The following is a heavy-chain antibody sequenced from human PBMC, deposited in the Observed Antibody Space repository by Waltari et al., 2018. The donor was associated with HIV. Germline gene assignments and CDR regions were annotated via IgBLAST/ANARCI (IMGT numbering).Heavy chain of an antibody. CDR3: AKGASGWSPGY. V-gene: IGHV3-30*18. D-gene: IGHD6-19*01. J-gene: IGHJ4*02. CDR1: AFTFISYA. Sequence: QVHLVESGGGVVQPGSSLSLSCASSAFTFISYAMHWDRKAPGKGVEWVAVISDHGDDKYYADSVKGRFTISRDNSKNTLYLQMNSLRAEDTAVYYCAKGASGWSPGYWGQGTLVTVSS. CDR2: ISDHGDDK.